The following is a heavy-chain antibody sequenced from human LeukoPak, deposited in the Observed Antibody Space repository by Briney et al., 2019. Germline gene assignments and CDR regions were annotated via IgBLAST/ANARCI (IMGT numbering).Heavy chain of an antibody. Sequence: SETLSLTCTVSGGSISSYYWNWIRQPPGKGLEWIGFIYYSGITNYNPSLKSRVTISVDTSKSQFSLKLSSVTAADTAVSYYARAGWWEGRPHAFDIWGQGTMVTVSS. J-gene: IGHJ3*02. D-gene: IGHD1-26*01. CDR3: ARAGWWEGRPHAFDI. V-gene: IGHV4-59*13. CDR1: GGSISSYY. CDR2: IYYSGIT.